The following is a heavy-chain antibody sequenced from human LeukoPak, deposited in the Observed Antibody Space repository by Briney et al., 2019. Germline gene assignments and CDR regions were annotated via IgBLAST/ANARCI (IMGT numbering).Heavy chain of an antibody. CDR1: GFTFSSYS. J-gene: IGHJ6*04. CDR3: AELGITMIGGV. V-gene: IGHV3-21*01. CDR2: ISSSSSYI. Sequence: GGSLRLSCAASGFTFSSYSMNWVRQAPGKGLEWVSSISSSSSYIYYAGSVKGRFTISRDNAKNTLYLQMNSLRAEDTAVYYCAELGITMIGGVWGKGTTVTISS. D-gene: IGHD3-10*02.